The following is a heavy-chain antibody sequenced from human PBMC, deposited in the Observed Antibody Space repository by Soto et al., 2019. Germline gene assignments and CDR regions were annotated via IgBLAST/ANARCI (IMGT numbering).Heavy chain of an antibody. CDR3: ARGGVSTRTFDY. D-gene: IGHD3-3*01. J-gene: IGHJ4*02. Sequence: GESLKISCQGSGYNFAGYWIAWVRQMPGKGLESMGIIYPSDSDTRYRPSFQGQVTISADKSISSAYLQWSSLRASDTAMYYCARGGVSTRTFDYWGQGTPVTVSS. CDR1: GYNFAGYW. V-gene: IGHV5-51*01. CDR2: IYPSDSDT.